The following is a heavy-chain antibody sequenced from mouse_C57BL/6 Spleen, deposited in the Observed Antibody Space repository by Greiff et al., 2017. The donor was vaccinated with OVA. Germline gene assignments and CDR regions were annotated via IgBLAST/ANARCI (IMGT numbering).Heavy chain of an antibody. Sequence: QVQLQQPGAELVKPGASVKLSCKASGYTFTSYWMHWVKQRPGQGLEWIGEIDPSDSYTNYNQKFKGKSTLTVDKSSSTAYMQLSSLTSEDSAVYYCARSRGKLGFDYWGQGTTLTVSS. CDR3: ARSRGKLGFDY. CDR2: IDPSDSYT. D-gene: IGHD4-1*01. CDR1: GYTFTSYW. J-gene: IGHJ2*01. V-gene: IGHV1-69*01.